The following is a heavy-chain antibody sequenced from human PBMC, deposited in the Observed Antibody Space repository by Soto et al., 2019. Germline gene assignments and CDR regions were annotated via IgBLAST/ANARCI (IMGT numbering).Heavy chain of an antibody. V-gene: IGHV3-9*01. CDR3: AKVLSWYGGMDV. D-gene: IGHD6-13*01. Sequence: EVQLVESGGGLVQPGRSLRLSCAASGFTFDDYAMQWVRQAPGKGLEWVSGISWNSGSIGYAESVKGRFTISRDNAKNSLYLQMNSLRAEDTALYYCAKVLSWYGGMDVWGQGTTVTVSS. J-gene: IGHJ6*02. CDR1: GFTFDDYA. CDR2: ISWNSGSI.